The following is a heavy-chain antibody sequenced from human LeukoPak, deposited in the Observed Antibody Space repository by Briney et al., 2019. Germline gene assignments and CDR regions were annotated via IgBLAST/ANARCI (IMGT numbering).Heavy chain of an antibody. J-gene: IGHJ4*02. D-gene: IGHD2-2*01. Sequence: PSETLPLTCTVSGGSISSRSYYWGWVRQPPGKGLEWIGSIFYSGNTYYNPSLRCRLTMSVDTSKNHFSLKLSDVTATDTAIYYCARHREDIVVVPFDYWGQGNRVLVSS. V-gene: IGHV4-39*01. CDR3: ARHREDIVVVPFDY. CDR1: GGSISSRSYY. CDR2: IFYSGNT.